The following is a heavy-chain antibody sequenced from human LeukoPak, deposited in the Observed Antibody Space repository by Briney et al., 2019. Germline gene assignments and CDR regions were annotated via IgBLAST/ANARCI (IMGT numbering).Heavy chain of an antibody. J-gene: IGHJ6*03. CDR2: INHSGST. V-gene: IGHV4-34*01. CDR1: GGSFSGYY. D-gene: IGHD3-22*01. Sequence: PSETLSLTCAVYGGSFSGYYWSWIRQPPGKGLEWIGEINHSGSTNYNPSLKSRVTISVDRPKNQFSLKLSSVTAADTAVYYCARGWINYDSYYYYMDVWGKGTTVTVSS. CDR3: ARGWINYDSYYYYMDV.